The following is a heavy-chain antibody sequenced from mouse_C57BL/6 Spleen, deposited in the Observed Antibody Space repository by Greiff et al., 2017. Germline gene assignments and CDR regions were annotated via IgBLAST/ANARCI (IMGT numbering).Heavy chain of an antibody. CDR1: GYPFTSFW. V-gene: IGHV1-53*01. CDR3: ARLRPHY. CDR2: INPINGGT. Sequence: VQLQQPWTELVKPGASVKLSCKASGYPFTSFWMHWVKQRPGQGLEWVGNINPINGGTNYNEKFKSKDTLTVDKSSSTAYMQLSSLTSEDSAVYYSARLRPHYWGQGTTLTVSS. J-gene: IGHJ2*01. D-gene: IGHD2-12*01.